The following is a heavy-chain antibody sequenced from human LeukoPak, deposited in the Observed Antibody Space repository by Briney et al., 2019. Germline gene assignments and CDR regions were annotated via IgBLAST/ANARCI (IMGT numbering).Heavy chain of an antibody. V-gene: IGHV3-30*02. J-gene: IGHJ4*02. D-gene: IGHD3-9*01. Sequence: GGSLRLSCAASGFTFSSYGMHWVRQAPGKGMEWVAFIRYDGSNKYYADSVKGRFTISRDNSKNTLYLQMNSLRAEDTAVYYCAKRADYDVLTGYSHFDYWGQGTLVTVSS. CDR1: GFTFSSYG. CDR2: IRYDGSNK. CDR3: AKRADYDVLTGYSHFDY.